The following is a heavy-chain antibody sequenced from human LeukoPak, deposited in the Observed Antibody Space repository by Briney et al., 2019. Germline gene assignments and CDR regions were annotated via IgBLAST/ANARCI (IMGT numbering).Heavy chain of an antibody. CDR3: ALITGGYYYSYFDY. J-gene: IGHJ4*02. D-gene: IGHD3-22*01. CDR2: INPNSGGT. Sequence: ASVKVSCKASGYTFTGYYMHWVRQAPGQGLEWMGRINPNSGGTNYAQKFQGRVTITRDTSICTAYMELSRLRSDDTAVYYCALITGGYYYSYFDYWGQGTLVTVSS. V-gene: IGHV1-2*06. CDR1: GYTFTGYY.